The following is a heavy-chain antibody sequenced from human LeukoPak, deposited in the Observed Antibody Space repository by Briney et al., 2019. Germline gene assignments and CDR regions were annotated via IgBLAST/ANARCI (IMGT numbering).Heavy chain of an antibody. CDR1: GGSISSYY. CDR3: ARLQRYSSSWYGPYNWFDP. J-gene: IGHJ5*02. V-gene: IGHV4-59*08. D-gene: IGHD6-13*01. Sequence: SETLSLTCTVSGGSISSYYWSWIRQPPGKGLEWIGYIYYSGSTNYNPSLKSRVTISVDTSKNQFSLKLSSVTAADTAVYYCARLQRYSSSWYGPYNWFDPWGQGTLVTVSS. CDR2: IYYSGST.